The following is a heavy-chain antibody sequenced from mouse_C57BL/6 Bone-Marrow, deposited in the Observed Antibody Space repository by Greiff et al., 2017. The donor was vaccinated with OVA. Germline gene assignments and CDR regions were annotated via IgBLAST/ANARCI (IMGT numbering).Heavy chain of an antibody. CDR2: INPYNGGT. CDR1: GYTFTDYY. Sequence: EVQLVESGPVLVKPGASVKMSCKASGYTFTDYYMNWVKQSHGKSLEWIGVINPYNGGTSYNQKFKGKATLTVDKSSSTAYMELNSLTSEDSAVYYCARRDYYGSRDLDYWGQGTTLTVSS. D-gene: IGHD1-1*01. CDR3: ARRDYYGSRDLDY. V-gene: IGHV1-19*01. J-gene: IGHJ2*01.